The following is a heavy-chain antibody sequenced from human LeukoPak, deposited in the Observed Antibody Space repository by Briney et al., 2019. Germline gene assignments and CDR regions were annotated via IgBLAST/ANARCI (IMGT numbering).Heavy chain of an antibody. CDR3: GRSSSGTYHY. J-gene: IGHJ4*02. CDR2: INGDNGNT. Sequence: GASVKVSCKTSGYNFASYTMHWLRQAPGQGPEWMGSINGDNGNTKYSEKFQGRVTFTRDTSASSAYMELSRLRSEDTAVYYCGRSSSGTYHYWGQGTLVTVSS. CDR1: GYNFASYT. D-gene: IGHD3-10*01. V-gene: IGHV1-3*01.